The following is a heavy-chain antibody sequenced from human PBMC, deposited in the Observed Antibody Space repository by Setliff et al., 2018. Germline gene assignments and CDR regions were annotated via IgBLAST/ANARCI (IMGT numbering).Heavy chain of an antibody. D-gene: IGHD3-16*01. V-gene: IGHV1-18*01. CDR1: GYLLTSYG. J-gene: IGHJ5*01. CDR2: ISPYNGHT. CDR3: ARELRSPYWHLDS. Sequence: ASVKVSCKTSGYLLTSYGLTWVRQAPGQGLDWVGWISPYNGHTNYAQKLQGRVTMTTDTSTNTAHMELRSLRSDDTAVYYCARELRSPYWHLDSWGQGTQVTVAA.